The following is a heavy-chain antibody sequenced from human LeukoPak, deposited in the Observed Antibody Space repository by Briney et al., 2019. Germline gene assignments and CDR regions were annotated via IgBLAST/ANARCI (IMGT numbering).Heavy chain of an antibody. CDR1: GYTFTSYA. Sequence: SVKVSCKASGYTFTSYAISWVRQAPGQGLEWMGGIIPIFGTANYAQKFQGRVTITTDESTSTAYMELSSLRSEDTAVYYCAKEVGRSVNNWVGPRGQGTLVTVSS. J-gene: IGHJ5*02. D-gene: IGHD1-26*01. CDR2: IIPIFGTA. V-gene: IGHV1-69*05. CDR3: AKEVGRSVNNWVGP.